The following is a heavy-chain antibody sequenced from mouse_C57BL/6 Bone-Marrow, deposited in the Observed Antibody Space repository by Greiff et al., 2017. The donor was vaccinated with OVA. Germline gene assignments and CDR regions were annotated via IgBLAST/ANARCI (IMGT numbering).Heavy chain of an antibody. CDR1: GFTFSDFY. D-gene: IGHD2-12*01. Sequence: EVKLVESGGGLVQSGRSLRLSCATSGFTFSDFYMEWVRQAPGKGLEWIAASRNKANDYTTEYSASVKGRFIVSRDTSQSILYLQMNALRAEETAKYYCARDAVYDRDYYAMDYWGQGTSVTVSS. CDR3: ARDAVYDRDYYAMDY. J-gene: IGHJ4*01. V-gene: IGHV7-1*01. CDR2: SRNKANDYTT.